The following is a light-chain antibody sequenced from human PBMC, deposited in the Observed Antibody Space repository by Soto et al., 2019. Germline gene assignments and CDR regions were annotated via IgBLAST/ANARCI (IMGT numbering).Light chain of an antibody. CDR2: AAS. Sequence: DIQLTQSPSFLSASVGDRVTITCRASQGISSYLAWYQQKPGKAPKLLIYAASTLQSGVPSRFSGSGSGTEFTRTISSLQPEDFPTYYCQQLNSYPLTFGPGTKVDIK. V-gene: IGKV1-9*01. J-gene: IGKJ3*01. CDR1: QGISSY. CDR3: QQLNSYPLT.